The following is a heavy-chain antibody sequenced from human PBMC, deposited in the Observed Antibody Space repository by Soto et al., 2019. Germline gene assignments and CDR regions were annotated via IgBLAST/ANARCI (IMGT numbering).Heavy chain of an antibody. Sequence: GGSLRLSCAASGFTFSSYDMHWVRQATGKGLEWVSAIGTAGDTYYPGSVKGRFTISRENAKNSLYLQMNSLRAEDTAVYYCARDPRGTWTGTDYYYGMDVWGQGTTVTVSS. CDR2: IGTAGDT. J-gene: IGHJ6*02. CDR1: GFTFSSYD. CDR3: ARDPRGTWTGTDYYYGMDV. D-gene: IGHD1-1*01. V-gene: IGHV3-13*01.